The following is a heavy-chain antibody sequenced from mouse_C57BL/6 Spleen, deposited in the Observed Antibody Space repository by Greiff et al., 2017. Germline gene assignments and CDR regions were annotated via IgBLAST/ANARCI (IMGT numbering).Heavy chain of an antibody. Sequence: QVQLQQPGTELVKPGASVKLSCKASGYTFTSYWMHWVKQRPGQGLEWIGNINPSNGGTNYNEKFKSKATLTVDKSSSTAYMQLSSLTSEDSAVYYGARCRYDYDDAMDYWGQGTSVTVSS. CDR1: GYTFTSYW. D-gene: IGHD2-4*01. V-gene: IGHV1-53*01. CDR3: ARCRYDYDDAMDY. J-gene: IGHJ4*01. CDR2: INPSNGGT.